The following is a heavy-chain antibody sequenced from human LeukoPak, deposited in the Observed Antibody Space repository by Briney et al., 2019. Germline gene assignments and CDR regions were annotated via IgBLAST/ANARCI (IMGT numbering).Heavy chain of an antibody. V-gene: IGHV3-7*01. D-gene: IGHD3-22*01. CDR3: AGVAYYDSRGYWSHYYCYYMDV. Sequence: PGGSLRLSCAASGFTFSGYSMTWVRQAPGKGLEWVANIKEDGSEKYYVDSVKGRFTVSRDNAKNSLYLQMNSLRAEDTAVYYCAGVAYYDSRGYWSHYYCYYMDVWGKGTTVTVSS. CDR2: IKEDGSEK. CDR1: GFTFSGYS. J-gene: IGHJ6*03.